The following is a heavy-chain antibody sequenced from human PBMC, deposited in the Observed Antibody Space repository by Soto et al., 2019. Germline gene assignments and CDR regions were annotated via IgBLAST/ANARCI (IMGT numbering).Heavy chain of an antibody. CDR1: GGSISSGDW. J-gene: IGHJ4*02. CDR2: IYYSGST. D-gene: IGHD2-15*01. CDR3: ARGRKPPSPRGCSGGSCYSFDY. Sequence: SETLSLTCAVSGGSISSGDWCWSWVRQSPGKGLEWIGEIYYSGSTTYNPSLKSRVTISVDTSENQFSLKLSSVTAADTAVYYCARGRKPPSPRGCSGGSCYSFDYWGQGTLVTVSS. V-gene: IGHV4-4*02.